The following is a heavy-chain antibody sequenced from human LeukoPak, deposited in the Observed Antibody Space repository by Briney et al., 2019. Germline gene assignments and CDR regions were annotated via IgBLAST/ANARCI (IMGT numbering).Heavy chain of an antibody. D-gene: IGHD5-12*01. Sequence: GGSLRLSCAASGFTFSSYEMNWVRQAPGKGLEWVSYISSSGSTIYYADSVKGRFTISRDNAKNSLYLQMNSLRSEDTAVYYCARELRDIVATTFDYRGQGTLVTVSS. V-gene: IGHV3-48*03. CDR1: GFTFSSYE. J-gene: IGHJ4*02. CDR2: ISSSGSTI. CDR3: ARELRDIVATTFDY.